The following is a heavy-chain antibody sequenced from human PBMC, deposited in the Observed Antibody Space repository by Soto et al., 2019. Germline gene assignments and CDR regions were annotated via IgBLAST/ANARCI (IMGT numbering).Heavy chain of an antibody. V-gene: IGHV3-30*02. CDR3: AKDRLAGGFDY. Sequence: PGGSLRLSCAASGFTFSSYGMHWVRQAPGKGLEWVSVVRYDGGTTYYTDSVKGRFTISRDNSRNTVYLQMNSLRADDTAVYYCAKDRLAGGFDYWGQGTLVTVSS. J-gene: IGHJ4*02. CDR2: VRYDGGTT. D-gene: IGHD3-16*01. CDR1: GFTFSSYG.